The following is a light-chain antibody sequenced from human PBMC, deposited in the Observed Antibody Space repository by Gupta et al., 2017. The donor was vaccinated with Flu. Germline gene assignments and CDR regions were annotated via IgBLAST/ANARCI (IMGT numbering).Light chain of an antibody. CDR1: SCDVGTYNR. V-gene: IGLV2-18*02. J-gene: IGLJ1*01. Sequence: QSALTQLPSLSGSPGQSVTMSCTGTSCDVGTYNRVSWYQQPPGTAPKLMIYEVSNRPSGVPDRFSGSKSGNTASLTISGLQGEDEADYYCSSYTSSSTYVFGTGTKVTVL. CDR3: SSYTSSSTYV. CDR2: EVS.